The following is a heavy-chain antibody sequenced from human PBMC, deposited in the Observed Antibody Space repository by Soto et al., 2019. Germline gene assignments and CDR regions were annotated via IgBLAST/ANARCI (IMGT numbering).Heavy chain of an antibody. D-gene: IGHD3-16*01. CDR1: GFTFSSYG. J-gene: IGHJ6*02. CDR3: ARDGGERLLGGMDV. Sequence: QVQLMESGGGVVQPGRSLRLSCAASGFTFSSYGMHWVRQAPGKGLEWVAVIWYDGSNKYYADSVKGRFTSSRDNSKNTLYLQMNSLRAEDTAVYYCARDGGERLLGGMDVWGQGTTVTVSS. CDR2: IWYDGSNK. V-gene: IGHV3-33*01.